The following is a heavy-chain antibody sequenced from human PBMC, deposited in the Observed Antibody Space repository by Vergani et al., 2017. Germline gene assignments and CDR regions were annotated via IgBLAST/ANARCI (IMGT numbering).Heavy chain of an antibody. CDR1: GGSFSGYY. CDR3: ARVRGALMMYAARGYFDY. CDR2: INHSGST. V-gene: IGHV4-34*01. J-gene: IGHJ4*02. D-gene: IGHD2-8*01. Sequence: QVQLQQWGAGLLKPSETLSLTCAVYGGSFSGYYWSWIRQPPGKGLEGIGEINHSGSTNYTPSLKSRVTISVDTSKNQFSLKLSSVTAADTAVYYCARVRGALMMYAARGYFDYWGQGTLVTVSS.